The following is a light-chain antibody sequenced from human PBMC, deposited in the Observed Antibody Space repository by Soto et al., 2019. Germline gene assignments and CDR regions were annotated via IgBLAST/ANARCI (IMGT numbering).Light chain of an antibody. CDR2: GAS. CDR1: KNLGTVN. J-gene: IGKJ1*01. CDR3: QQYAGSPRT. V-gene: IGKV3-20*01. Sequence: EILFIQSPGTLSLSPGERGALSCRARKNLGTVNLARFQQKSGQAPRLLIYGASRRATGIPDRFTGSGSGTDFTLTINRVEPEDFAVYFCQQYAGSPRTFGQGTKVDI.